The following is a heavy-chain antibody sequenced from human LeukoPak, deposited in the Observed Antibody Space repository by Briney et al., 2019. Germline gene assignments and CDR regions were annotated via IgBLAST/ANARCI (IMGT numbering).Heavy chain of an antibody. CDR2: ISASGGST. CDR1: GFTFSAYA. D-gene: IGHD3-16*01. J-gene: IGHJ4*02. V-gene: IGHV3-23*01. CDR3: AKQVRGRTASGQHFDY. Sequence: GGSLRLSCEASGFTFSAYAMSWVRQAPGKGLEWVSGISASGGSTYYADSVKGRFTISRDNSKNTLYPQMNSLRAEDTAVYYCAKQVRGRTASGQHFDYWGQGTLVTVSS.